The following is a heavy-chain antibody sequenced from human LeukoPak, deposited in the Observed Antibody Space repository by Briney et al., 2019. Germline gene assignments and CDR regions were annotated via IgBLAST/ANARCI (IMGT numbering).Heavy chain of an antibody. CDR2: THYSGST. Sequence: SETLSLTCTVSGGSISSYYWSWIRQPPGKGLEWIGYTHYSGSTYYNPSLKSRVTISADTSKNQFSLKLSSVTAADTAVYYCARPYYYDSRIDPWGQGTLVTVSS. CDR3: ARPYYYDSRIDP. D-gene: IGHD3-22*01. J-gene: IGHJ5*02. CDR1: GGSISSYY. V-gene: IGHV4-59*08.